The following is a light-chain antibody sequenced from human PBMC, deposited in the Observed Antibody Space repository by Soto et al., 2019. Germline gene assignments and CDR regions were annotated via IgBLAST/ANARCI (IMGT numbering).Light chain of an antibody. J-gene: IGLJ1*01. CDR2: GDY. CDR1: SSNIGSEA. V-gene: IGLV1-44*01. CDR3: AEWDYSLNAYV. Sequence: QSVLTQPPSASGTPGQRVSISCSGSSSNIGSEAVNWFQHLPGTTPKLLIYGDYQRPSGVPDRFSGYRSGTSASLAISGLQSQDEADYYCAEWDYSLNAYVFGTGTKVTVL.